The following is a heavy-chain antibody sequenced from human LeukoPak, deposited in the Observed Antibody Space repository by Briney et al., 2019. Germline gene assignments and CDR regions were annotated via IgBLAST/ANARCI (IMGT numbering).Heavy chain of an antibody. CDR2: ISDSGSTA. D-gene: IGHD3-9*01. V-gene: IGHV3-23*01. J-gene: IGHJ1*01. CDR1: GFTFSNYA. Sequence: PGGSLRLSCGASGFTFSNYAMSWVRQAPGKGLEWVSGISDSGSTAFYADSVRGRFTISRDNAKNSLYLQMNSLRAEDTAVYYCARVTHEYAILTGYYNWYFQHWGQGTLVTVSS. CDR3: ARVTHEYAILTGYYNWYFQH.